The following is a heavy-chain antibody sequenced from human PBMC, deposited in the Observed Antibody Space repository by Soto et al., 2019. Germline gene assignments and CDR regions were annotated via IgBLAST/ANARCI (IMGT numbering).Heavy chain of an antibody. D-gene: IGHD3-10*01. CDR2: MSYDGSNQ. CDR1: GFTFSSYG. J-gene: IGHJ4*02. Sequence: QVQLVESGGGVVQPGRSLRLSCAASGFTFSSYGMHWVRQAPGKGLEWVAVMSYDGSNQYYADSVKGRFTISRDNSKNTLYLQMNSLRAEETAVYYCMKGRGAYGGIDYWGQGTLVTVSS. CDR3: MKGRGAYGGIDY. V-gene: IGHV3-30*18.